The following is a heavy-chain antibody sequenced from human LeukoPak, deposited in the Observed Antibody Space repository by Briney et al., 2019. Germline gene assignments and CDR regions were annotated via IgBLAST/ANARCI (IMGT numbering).Heavy chain of an antibody. D-gene: IGHD1-7*01. V-gene: IGHV2-5*01. CDR2: IYWNDDK. CDR3: ARKLNFDY. CDR1: GFSLSTSGVG. J-gene: IGHJ4*02. Sequence: SGPTLVKPTQTLTQTCTFSGFSLSTSGVGVGWIRQPPGKALEWLALIYWNDDKRYSPPLKSRLTITKDTSKNQVVLTMTNTDPVDTATYYCARKLNFDYWGQGTLVTVSS.